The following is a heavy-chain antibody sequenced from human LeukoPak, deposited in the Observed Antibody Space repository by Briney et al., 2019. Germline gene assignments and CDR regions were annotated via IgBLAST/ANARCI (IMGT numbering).Heavy chain of an antibody. Sequence: GGSLRLSCAASGFTFSSYAMSWVRQAPKKGLEWVSAISGSGGSTYYADSVKGRFTISRDNSKNTLYLQMNSLRAEDTAVYSCAKDHSGSCAYWGQGTLVTVSS. CDR1: GFTFSSYA. CDR3: AKDHSGSCAY. D-gene: IGHD1-26*01. CDR2: ISGSGGST. J-gene: IGHJ4*02. V-gene: IGHV3-23*01.